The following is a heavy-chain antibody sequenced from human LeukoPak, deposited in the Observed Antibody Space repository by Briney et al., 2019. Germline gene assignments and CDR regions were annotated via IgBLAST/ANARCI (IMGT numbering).Heavy chain of an antibody. J-gene: IGHJ4*02. CDR3: AKVALGYCSGGSCYYFDY. V-gene: IGHV3-23*01. CDR2: INAFGAST. D-gene: IGHD2-15*01. CDR1: GFTFSGYA. Sequence: GGSLRLSCAASGFTFSGYAMSWVRQAPEKGVEWVSSINAFGASTYYADSVKGRFTISRDNSKSTLYLQMNSLRAEDTAVYYCAKVALGYCSGGSCYYFDYGGQGTLVTVSS.